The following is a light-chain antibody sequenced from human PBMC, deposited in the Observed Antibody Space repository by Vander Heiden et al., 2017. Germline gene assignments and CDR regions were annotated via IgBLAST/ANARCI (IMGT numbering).Light chain of an antibody. CDR3: QQSDRLPPT. CDR2: GAT. CDR1: QSISHY. J-gene: IGKJ1*01. Sequence: DIQMTQSPPTLSSSVGDRVIITCRASQSISHYVNWYQPKPGKAPNLLIYGATSFQPPVPSRLRGRGSGPDFTLIINGLQVEDSATYFCQQSDRLPPTFGRGTKVEVK. V-gene: IGKV1-39*01.